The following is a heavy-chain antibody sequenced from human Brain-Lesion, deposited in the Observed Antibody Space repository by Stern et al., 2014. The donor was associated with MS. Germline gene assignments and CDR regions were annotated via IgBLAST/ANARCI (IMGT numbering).Heavy chain of an antibody. Sequence: VQLVESGAEVKKPGASVKVSCKVSGYTLTELSMHWVRQAPRKGLEWMGGFDPEDGETIYAQQFQGRVTMTADTSNDTAFYAVRSLRSEDTAVYYCATLSPGAGGNYYRHFDYWGQGTLVTVSS. V-gene: IGHV1-24*01. D-gene: IGHD1-26*01. CDR3: ATLSPGAGGNYYRHFDY. CDR2: FDPEDGET. CDR1: GYTLTELS. J-gene: IGHJ4*02.